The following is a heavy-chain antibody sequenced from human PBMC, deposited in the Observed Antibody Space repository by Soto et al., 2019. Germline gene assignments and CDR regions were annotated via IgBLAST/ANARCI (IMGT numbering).Heavy chain of an antibody. CDR3: AKEGYAGITIFGVVIMTGMDV. CDR1: GCTFSINA. Sequence: ALRGYSADFGCTFSINAMSWARQAPGKGLEWVSAIRGSGGSTYYADSVKGRFTISRDNSKNTLYMQMNSLRAEDTAVYYCAKEGYAGITIFGVVIMTGMDVWGQGTTVTVSS. V-gene: IGHV3-23*01. CDR2: IRGSGGST. J-gene: IGHJ6*02. D-gene: IGHD3-3*01.